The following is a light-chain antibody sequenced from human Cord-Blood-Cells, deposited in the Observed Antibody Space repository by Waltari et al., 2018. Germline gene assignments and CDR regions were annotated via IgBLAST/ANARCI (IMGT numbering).Light chain of an antibody. J-gene: IGKJ3*01. Sequence: DIQMTQSPSSLSASVGDRVTITCRASQSISSYLNWYQQKPGKAPKLLIYAASSLQSGGPSRFSGSGSGTDFTLTISRLQPEDFATYYCQQSYSTPFTFGPGTKVDIK. CDR3: QQSYSTPFT. CDR2: AAS. V-gene: IGKV1-39*01. CDR1: QSISSY.